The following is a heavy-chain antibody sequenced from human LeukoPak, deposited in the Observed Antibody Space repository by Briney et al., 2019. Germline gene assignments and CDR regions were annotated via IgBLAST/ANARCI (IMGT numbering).Heavy chain of an antibody. D-gene: IGHD1-26*01. J-gene: IGHJ4*02. CDR3: AKLNSGNYLFYFDY. CDR1: GFTFTNYA. CDR2: ISGTGGST. Sequence: GGSLRLSCAASGFTFTNYAMSWVRQAPGKGLEWVSAISGTGGSTFYADSVKGQFTISRDNSRNTLYLLINSLRAEDTAVYYCAKLNSGNYLFYFDYWGQGTLVTVSS. V-gene: IGHV3-23*01.